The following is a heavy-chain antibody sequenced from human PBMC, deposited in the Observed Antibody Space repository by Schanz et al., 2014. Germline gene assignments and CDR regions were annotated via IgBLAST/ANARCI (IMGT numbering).Heavy chain of an antibody. CDR1: GFSFSNYA. J-gene: IGHJ6*02. Sequence: VQLVESGGGVVQPGGSLRLSCAASGFSFSNYALVWVRQPPGKGLEWISGIGTGAYYADSVKGRFSISRDNSKNTLYLQMDSLRAEDTAVYYCAKSGYCRSTSCYQYNYYGLDVWGQGTTVTVSS. CDR2: GIGTGA. CDR3: AKSGYCRSTSCYQYNYYGLDV. D-gene: IGHD2-2*03. V-gene: IGHV3-23*04.